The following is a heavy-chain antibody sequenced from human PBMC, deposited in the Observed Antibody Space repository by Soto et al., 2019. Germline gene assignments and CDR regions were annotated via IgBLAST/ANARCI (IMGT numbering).Heavy chain of an antibody. CDR3: ARGDIVLVPASEGKWFDP. D-gene: IGHD2-2*01. Sequence: QVQLVQSGAEVKKPGASVTLSCKASAYSFTTYHIHWVRQAPGQGLEWMGLINPDAGATNYAQRFQGRLRLTRDRSTSTVYMELRSLRFDDTAVYYCARGDIVLVPASEGKWFDPWGQGTLVTVSS. CDR2: INPDAGAT. V-gene: IGHV1-46*01. J-gene: IGHJ5*02. CDR1: AYSFTTYH.